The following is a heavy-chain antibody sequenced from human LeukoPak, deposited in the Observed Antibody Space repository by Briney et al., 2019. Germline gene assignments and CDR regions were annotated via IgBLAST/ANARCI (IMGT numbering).Heavy chain of an antibody. CDR1: GGTFSSYA. Sequence: APVKVSCKASGGTFSSYAISWVRKAPGQGLEWMGGIIPIFGTANYAQKFQGRATITADESTSTAYMELSSLRSEDTAVYYCARMDTAMAYLYWGQGTLVTVSS. V-gene: IGHV1-69*13. CDR3: ARMDTAMAYLY. CDR2: IIPIFGTA. J-gene: IGHJ4*02. D-gene: IGHD5-18*01.